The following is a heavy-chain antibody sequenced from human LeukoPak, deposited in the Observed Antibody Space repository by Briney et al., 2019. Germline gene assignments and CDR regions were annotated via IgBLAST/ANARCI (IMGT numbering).Heavy chain of an antibody. CDR2: INHSGST. CDR3: ARRWGWYLNY. J-gene: IGHJ4*02. CDR1: GGSFSGYY. Sequence: SETLSLTCAVYGGSFSGYYWCWIRHPPRGGQWWVGEINHSGSTNYNPSLKSRVTISVDTSKNQFSLKLSSVTAADTAVYYCARRWGWYLNYWGQGTLVTVSS. V-gene: IGHV4-34*01. D-gene: IGHD6-19*01.